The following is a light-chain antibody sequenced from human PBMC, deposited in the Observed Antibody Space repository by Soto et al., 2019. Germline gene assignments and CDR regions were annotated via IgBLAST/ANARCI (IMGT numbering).Light chain of an antibody. V-gene: IGKV3-11*01. CDR2: DAS. J-gene: IGKJ4*01. CDR3: QWRSYWPPRLT. Sequence: EVVLTQSPATLSLSPGERATLSCRASESIGNYLAWYQQKLGQAPTLLIYDASHRAIGIPGRFSGDGSGTDFTLTISSLEPEDFAVYYWQWRSYWPPRLTFGGGTKVEIK. CDR1: ESIGNY.